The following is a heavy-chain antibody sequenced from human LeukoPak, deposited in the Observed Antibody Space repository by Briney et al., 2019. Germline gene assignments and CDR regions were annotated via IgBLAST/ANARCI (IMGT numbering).Heavy chain of an antibody. Sequence: SETLSLTCTVSGGSISSYYWSWIRQPPGKGLEWIGYIYYSGSTNYNPSLKSRVTISVDTSKNQFSLKLSSVTAADTAVYYCARGRVSMVRGVILFDYWGRGTLVTVSS. J-gene: IGHJ4*02. CDR1: GGSISSYY. CDR2: IYYSGST. D-gene: IGHD3-10*01. V-gene: IGHV4-59*12. CDR3: ARGRVSMVRGVILFDY.